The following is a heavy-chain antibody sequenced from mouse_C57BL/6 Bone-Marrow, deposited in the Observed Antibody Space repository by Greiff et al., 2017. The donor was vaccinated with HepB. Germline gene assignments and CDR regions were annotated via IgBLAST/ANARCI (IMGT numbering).Heavy chain of an antibody. V-gene: IGHV2-4*01. CDR3: AKGGLLRYAMDY. CDR1: GFSLTSYG. J-gene: IGHJ4*01. D-gene: IGHD2-3*01. Sequence: QVQLQQSGPGLVQPSQSLSITCTVSGFSLTSYGVHWVRQPPGKGLEWLGVVWSGGSTDYNAAFISRLSISKDNSKSQVFFKMNSLQADDTSIYYCAKGGLLRYAMDYWGQGTSVTVSS. CDR2: VWSGGST.